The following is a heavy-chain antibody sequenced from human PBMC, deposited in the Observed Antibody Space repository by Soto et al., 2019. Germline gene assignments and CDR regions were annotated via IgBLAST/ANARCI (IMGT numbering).Heavy chain of an antibody. V-gene: IGHV1-69*02. D-gene: IGHD1-7*01. CDR2: IIPILGIA. Sequence: SVKVSCKASGGTFSSYTISWVRQAPGQGLEWMGRIIPILGIANYAQKFQGRVTITADKSTSTAYMELSSLRSEDTAVYYCARAVSTGTTPGGYNWFDPWGQGTLVTVSS. J-gene: IGHJ5*02. CDR1: GGTFSSYT. CDR3: ARAVSTGTTPGGYNWFDP.